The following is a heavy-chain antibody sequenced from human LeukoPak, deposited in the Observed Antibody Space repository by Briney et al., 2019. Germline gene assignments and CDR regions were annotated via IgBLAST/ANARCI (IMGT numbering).Heavy chain of an antibody. Sequence: ASVKVSCKASGYTFTSYDINWVRQATGQGLEWMGWMNPNSGNTGYAQKFQGRVTMTRNTSISTAYMELSSLRSEDTAVYYCARKKGVNSRMRGVWFDPWGQGTLVTVSS. D-gene: IGHD2/OR15-2a*01. CDR3: ARKKGVNSRMRGVWFDP. CDR1: GYTFTSYD. CDR2: MNPNSGNT. J-gene: IGHJ5*02. V-gene: IGHV1-8*01.